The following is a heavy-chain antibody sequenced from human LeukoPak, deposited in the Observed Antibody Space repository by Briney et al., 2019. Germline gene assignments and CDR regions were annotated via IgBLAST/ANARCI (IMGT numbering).Heavy chain of an antibody. V-gene: IGHV3-53*01. Sequence: GGSLRLSCAASGFTVSSNYMSWVRQAPGKGLEWVSVIYSGGSTYYADSVKGRFTISRDNSKNTLYLQMNSLRAEDTAVYYCARGDSLFTYYFDYWGQGTLVTVSS. CDR2: IYSGGST. D-gene: IGHD5-24*01. CDR1: GFTVSSNY. CDR3: ARGDSLFTYYFDY. J-gene: IGHJ4*02.